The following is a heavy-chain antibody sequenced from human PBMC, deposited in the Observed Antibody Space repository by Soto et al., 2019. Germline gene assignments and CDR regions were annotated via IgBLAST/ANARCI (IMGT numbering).Heavy chain of an antibody. J-gene: IGHJ4*02. V-gene: IGHV3-21*06. Sequence: PGGSLRLSCAASGFTFTRNSMNWVRQAPGKGLEWVSSISSTTNYISYGDSMKGRFTISRDNAKNALYLEMNSLRAEDTAVYYCARESEDLTSNFDYWGQGTLVTVSS. CDR1: GFTFTRNS. CDR3: ARESEDLTSNFDY. CDR2: ISSTTNYI.